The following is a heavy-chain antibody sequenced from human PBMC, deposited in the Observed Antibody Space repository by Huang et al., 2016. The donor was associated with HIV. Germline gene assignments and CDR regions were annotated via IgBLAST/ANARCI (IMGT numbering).Heavy chain of an antibody. CDR2: INHSGST. V-gene: IGHV4-34*01. D-gene: IGHD1-1*01. CDR3: ARERMMSWLDDHDAFDI. CDR1: GGSFSGYY. Sequence: QVQLQQWGAGLLKPSETLSLTCAVYGGSFSGYYWSWIRQSPGKGLEWLGEINHSGSTNYNPILKSRLTISVDTSKNQFSLKLSSVTAADTAVYYCARERMMSWLDDHDAFDIWGQGTMVTVSS. J-gene: IGHJ3*02.